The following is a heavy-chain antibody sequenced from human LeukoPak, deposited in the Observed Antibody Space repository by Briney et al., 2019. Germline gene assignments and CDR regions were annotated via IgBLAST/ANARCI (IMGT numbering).Heavy chain of an antibody. Sequence: SETLSLTCSVSGDSIRNYFWSWIRQPAGKGLEWIGRIYTSGSTDYNPSLRSRVTMSVDTSRNQFSLKLTSVTAADTAVYYCARKMAAPNAFDIWGQGTLVTVSS. CDR1: GDSIRNYF. D-gene: IGHD5-24*01. J-gene: IGHJ3*02. CDR2: IYTSGST. CDR3: ARKMAAPNAFDI. V-gene: IGHV4-4*07.